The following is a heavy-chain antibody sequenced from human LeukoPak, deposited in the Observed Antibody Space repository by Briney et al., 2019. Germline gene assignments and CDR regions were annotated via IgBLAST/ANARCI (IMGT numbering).Heavy chain of an antibody. CDR3: ARSRRGYYMDV. Sequence: GASVKVSCKASRYTFSNFDVNWVRQAPGQGLEWMAWMNPGSGDTGYEGKFQARLSLSSNTSIITASMELTSLTSEDTAVYYCARSRRGYYMDVWGKGTTVIVSS. CDR1: RYTFSNFD. J-gene: IGHJ6*03. V-gene: IGHV1-8*02. CDR2: MNPGSGDT.